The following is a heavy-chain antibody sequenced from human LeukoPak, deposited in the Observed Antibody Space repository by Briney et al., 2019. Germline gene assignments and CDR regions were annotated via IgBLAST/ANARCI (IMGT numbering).Heavy chain of an antibody. Sequence: GGSLRVSCAASGFTFSSYAMHWVRQAPGKGLEWVAVISYDGSNKYYADSVKGRFTISRDNSKNTLYLQMNSLRAEDTAVYYCAGFPIVVVVAATQDYWGQGTLVTVSS. J-gene: IGHJ4*02. D-gene: IGHD2-15*01. CDR3: AGFPIVVVVAATQDY. V-gene: IGHV3-30-3*01. CDR1: GFTFSSYA. CDR2: ISYDGSNK.